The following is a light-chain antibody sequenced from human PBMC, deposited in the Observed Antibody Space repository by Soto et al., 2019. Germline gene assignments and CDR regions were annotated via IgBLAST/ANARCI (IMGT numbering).Light chain of an antibody. CDR1: ESVHRN. J-gene: IGKJ3*01. V-gene: IGKV3-15*01. CDR3: QHYSNWPPT. CDR2: YAS. Sequence: EMVMTQSPATLSVSPGERVTLSCRASESVHRNLAWYQQKPGQGPSLLIYYASTRATGVPDRFTGSGSGTGFTLTISSLQSEDFGVYHSQHYSNWPPTFGPGTKVEIK.